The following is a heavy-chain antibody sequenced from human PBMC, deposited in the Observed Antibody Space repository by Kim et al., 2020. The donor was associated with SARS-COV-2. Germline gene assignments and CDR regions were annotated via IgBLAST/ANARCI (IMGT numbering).Heavy chain of an antibody. CDR1: GFTFSRYG. CDR3: ARDSYDSSGYHLFQTSDY. CDR2: ISYDGSNQ. D-gene: IGHD3-22*01. V-gene: IGHV3-30*03. J-gene: IGHJ4*02. Sequence: GGSLRLSCTASGFTFSRYGIHWVRQAPGKGLEWVAVISYDGSNQYYADSVKDRFTISRDNSKNTVYLQMNSLRAEDTAVYYCARDSYDSSGYHLFQTSDYWGQGALVTVSS.